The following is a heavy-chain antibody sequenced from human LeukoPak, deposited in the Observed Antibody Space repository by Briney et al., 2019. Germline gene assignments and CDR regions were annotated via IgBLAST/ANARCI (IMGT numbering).Heavy chain of an antibody. Sequence: SETLSLTCAVYGGSFSGYYWSWIRRPPGKGLEWIGEINHSGSTNYNPSLKSRVTISVDTSKNQFSLKLSSVTAADTAVYYCARSDGDYEVDYWGQGTLVTVSS. CDR3: ARSDGDYEVDY. V-gene: IGHV4-34*01. J-gene: IGHJ4*02. CDR1: GGSFSGYY. D-gene: IGHD4-17*01. CDR2: INHSGST.